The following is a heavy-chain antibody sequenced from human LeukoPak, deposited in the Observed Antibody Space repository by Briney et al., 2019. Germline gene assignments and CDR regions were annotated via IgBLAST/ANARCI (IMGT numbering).Heavy chain of an antibody. CDR2: IYSGVST. CDR1: GFSVSSNY. CDR3: ARGGTTTSFDY. V-gene: IGHV3-53*01. D-gene: IGHD1-26*01. J-gene: IGHJ4*02. Sequence: GGSLRLSCAASGFSVSSNYMNWVRQAPGKGLEWVSVIYSGVSTYYADFVRGRFTISRDNSKNTLYLQMNSLRAEDTAVYYCARGGTTTSFDYWGQGTLVTVSS.